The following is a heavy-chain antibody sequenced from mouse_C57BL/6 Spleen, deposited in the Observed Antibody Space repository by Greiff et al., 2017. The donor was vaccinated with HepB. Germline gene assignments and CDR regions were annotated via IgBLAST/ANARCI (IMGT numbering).Heavy chain of an antibody. J-gene: IGHJ2*01. CDR3: ARHGGDGDY. CDR1: GFTFSDYY. CDR2: ISNGGGST. V-gene: IGHV5-12*01. Sequence: EVMLVESGGGLVQPGGSLKLSCAASGFTFSDYYMYWVRQTPEKRLEWVEYISNGGGSTYYPDTVKGRFTISRDNAKNTLYLQMSRLKSEDTAMYYCARHGGDGDYWGQGTTLTVAS. D-gene: IGHD1-1*02.